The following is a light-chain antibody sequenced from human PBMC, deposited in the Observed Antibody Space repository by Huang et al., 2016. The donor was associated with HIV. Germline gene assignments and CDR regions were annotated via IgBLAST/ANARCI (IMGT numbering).Light chain of an antibody. V-gene: IGKV1-39*01. CDR1: QSISNY. CDR2: AAS. Sequence: IQMTQSPSSLSAFVGDRVTITCRANQSISNYLHWYQQKPGNAPKLLIYAASSLQSWVPSRFSGSGSGTDFTLTISSLQPEDFATYYCQQSYSALLTFGGGTKVELK. CDR3: QQSYSALLT. J-gene: IGKJ4*01.